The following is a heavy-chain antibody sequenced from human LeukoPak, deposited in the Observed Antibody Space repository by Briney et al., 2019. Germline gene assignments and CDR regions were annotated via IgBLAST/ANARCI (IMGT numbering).Heavy chain of an antibody. Sequence: KASETLSLTCAVSGVSISRYYWGWIRQPPGKGLEWIGSIYHSGSTYYNPSLKSRVTISVDTSKNQFSLKLSSVTAADTAVYYCASHYYDFWSGYYWGQGTLVTVSS. V-gene: IGHV4-38-2*01. CDR3: ASHYYDFWSGYY. J-gene: IGHJ4*02. CDR1: GVSISRYY. D-gene: IGHD3-3*01. CDR2: IYHSGST.